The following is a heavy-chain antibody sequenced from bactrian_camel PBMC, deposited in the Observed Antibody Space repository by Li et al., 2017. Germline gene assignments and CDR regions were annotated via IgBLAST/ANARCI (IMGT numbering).Heavy chain of an antibody. Sequence: HVQLVESGGKLVQPGGSLRLSCAASGLNFSPYSMTWVRQAPGKGLEWVSSILSSGRATYYADSVKGRFTISQDTAKNSVTLQLNSLKPEDTATYYCVATGNFGVRPGRCPLGFPSPVYSHFGRGTQVTVS. V-gene: IGHV3S6*01. CDR1: GLNFSPYS. J-gene: IGHJ4*01. CDR2: ILSSGRAT. D-gene: IGHD3*01.